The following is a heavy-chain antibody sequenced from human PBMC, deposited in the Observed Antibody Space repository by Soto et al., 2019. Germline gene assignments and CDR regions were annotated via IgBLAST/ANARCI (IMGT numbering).Heavy chain of an antibody. J-gene: IGHJ6*02. CDR3: ARGYLRYYYYYYGMDV. CDR2: IYTSGST. D-gene: IGHD1-1*01. CDR1: GGSISSYY. V-gene: IGHV4-4*07. Sequence: PSETLSLTCTVSGGSISSYYWSWIRQPAGKGLEWIGRIYTSGSTNYNPPLKSRVTMSVDTSKNQFSLKLSSVTAADTAVYYCARGYLRYYYYYYGMDVWGQGTTVTVSS.